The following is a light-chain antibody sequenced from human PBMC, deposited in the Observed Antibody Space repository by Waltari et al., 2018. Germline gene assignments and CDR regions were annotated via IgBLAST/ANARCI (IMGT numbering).Light chain of an antibody. V-gene: IGLV2-23*01. Sequence: QSALTQPASLSGSPGQSITISCTGTSNDIGSSNFVSWYQHHPGKAPKAMIYKSTMRPSVGSKRFSASKYINTAFLTISGLQPEDEADYYCCSYGGRTNWIFGGGTKLTVL. CDR3: CSYGGRTNWI. CDR2: KST. CDR1: SNDIGSSNF. J-gene: IGLJ2*01.